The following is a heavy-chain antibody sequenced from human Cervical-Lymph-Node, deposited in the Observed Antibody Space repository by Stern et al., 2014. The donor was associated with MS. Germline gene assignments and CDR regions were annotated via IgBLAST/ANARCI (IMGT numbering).Heavy chain of an antibody. CDR2: ITGSSNTR. CDR3: ATSRWFGLHH. Sequence: EVHLVESGGGLVQPGGSLRLSCRGSGLTFRDYGLNWVRQAPGQGLEWVSYITGSSNTRSYADAVKGRFTISTDSAQNSLSLQMNSLRAEDTAVYYCATSRWFGLHHWGQGALVTVSS. J-gene: IGHJ1*01. CDR1: GLTFRDYG. D-gene: IGHD3-10*01. V-gene: IGHV3-48*01.